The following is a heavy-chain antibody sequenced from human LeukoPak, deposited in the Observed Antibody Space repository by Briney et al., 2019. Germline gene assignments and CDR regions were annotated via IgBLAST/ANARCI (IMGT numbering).Heavy chain of an antibody. CDR2: INPKSGGT. CDR3: AREPRVLRFLECWWGLGGPCAAFDI. Sequence: ASVKVSCKASGYTFTSYYIHWVRQAPGQGLEWMGWINPKSGGTNYAQKFQGRVTMTTDKSTSTAYMELSSLRSEDTAVYYCAREPRVLRFLECWWGLGGPCAAFDIWGQGTMVTVSS. D-gene: IGHD3-3*01. J-gene: IGHJ3*02. CDR1: GYTFTSYY. V-gene: IGHV1-2*02.